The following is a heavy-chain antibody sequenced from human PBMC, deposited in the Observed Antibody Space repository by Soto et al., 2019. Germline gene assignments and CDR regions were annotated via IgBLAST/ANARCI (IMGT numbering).Heavy chain of an antibody. J-gene: IGHJ4*02. D-gene: IGHD3-22*01. CDR3: ARGDYYDRRFDS. CDR2: IKEDGSEK. V-gene: IGHV3-7*03. Sequence: PGGSLRLSCAASGFSFSSSWMNWVRQAPGKGLEWVADIKEDGSEKYYVDSLKGRFTISRDNAKNSLYLQMNSLRAEDTAVYYCARGDYYDRRFDSWGQGTLVPSPQ. CDR1: GFSFSSSW.